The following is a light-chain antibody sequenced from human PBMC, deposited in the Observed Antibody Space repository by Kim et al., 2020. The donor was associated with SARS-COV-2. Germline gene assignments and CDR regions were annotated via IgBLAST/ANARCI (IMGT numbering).Light chain of an antibody. CDR3: QQYESNPYT. Sequence: SGTVGGRVTITCRASQVIRNYLAWFQQKPGIPPKSLSYAASSLQSGVPSRFSGSGSGTEFTLTIDSLQPEDVATYYCQQYESNPYTFGQGTKLEIK. CDR1: QVIRNY. V-gene: IGKV1-16*01. CDR2: AAS. J-gene: IGKJ2*01.